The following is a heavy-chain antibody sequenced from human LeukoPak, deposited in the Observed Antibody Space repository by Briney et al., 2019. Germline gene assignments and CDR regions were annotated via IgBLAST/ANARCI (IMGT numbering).Heavy chain of an antibody. D-gene: IGHD5-24*01. CDR1: GYTFTSYD. V-gene: IGHV1-8*01. J-gene: IGHJ4*02. Sequence: ASVKVSCKASGYTFTSYDINWVRQATGQGLEWMGWMNPNNGNTGYAQKFQGRVIMTRNTSISTAYMELSSLRSDDTAVYYCARVGHRDEDHFDYWGQGTLVTVSS. CDR3: ARVGHRDEDHFDY. CDR2: MNPNNGNT.